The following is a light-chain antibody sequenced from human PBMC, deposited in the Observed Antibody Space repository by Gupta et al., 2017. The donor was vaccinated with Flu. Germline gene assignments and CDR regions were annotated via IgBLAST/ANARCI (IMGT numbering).Light chain of an antibody. CDR1: SSDVSSYDR. J-gene: IGLJ3*02. CDR2: DVT. CDR3: YADASSAIWV. Sequence: QSALTQPRSVSGSPGQSVTISCTGSSSDVSSYDRVSWYQPRPAKALILLLYDVTKWPSGVPVRFSDSESATTASITISEPEEEEDDDYYSYADASSAIWVFGGGTKLTVL. V-gene: IGLV2-11*01.